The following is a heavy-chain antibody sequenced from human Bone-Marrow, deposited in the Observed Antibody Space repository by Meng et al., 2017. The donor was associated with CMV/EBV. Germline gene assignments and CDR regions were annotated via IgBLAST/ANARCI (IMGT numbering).Heavy chain of an antibody. CDR1: GYSFTGYW. CDR2: IYPGASDT. V-gene: IGHV5-51*01. J-gene: IGHJ5*02. Sequence: LNISCKCSGYSFTGYWIGWVRQMPGKGLEWMGIIYPGASDTGYSPSFQGQVTISADKSISTAYLQWSSLKASDTAMYYCARHRHWFDPWGQGTLVTVSS. CDR3: ARHRHWFDP.